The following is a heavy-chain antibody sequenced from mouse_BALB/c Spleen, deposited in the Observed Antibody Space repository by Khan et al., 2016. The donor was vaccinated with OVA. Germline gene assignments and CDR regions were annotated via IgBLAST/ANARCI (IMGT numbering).Heavy chain of an antibody. CDR2: VDPFSGGT. V-gene: IGHV1S135*01. J-gene: IGHJ3*01. D-gene: IGHD2-2*01. CDR3: TRHGYVAWFTY. CDR1: GYSFTTYY. Sequence: EVELVESGPELMKPGASVKISCKASGYSFTTYYLHWVMQSHGESLEWIGYVDPFSGGTTYNQKFKGKATLTADKSSSTAYMHLSNLTSEDSAVYYCTRHGYVAWFTYWGQGTLVTVSA.